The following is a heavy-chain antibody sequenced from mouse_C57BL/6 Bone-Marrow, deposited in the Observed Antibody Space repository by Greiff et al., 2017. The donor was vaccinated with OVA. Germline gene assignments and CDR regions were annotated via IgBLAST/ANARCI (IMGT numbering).Heavy chain of an antibody. CDR3: ARHGYYDY. CDR1: GFTFSSYT. Sequence: EVQLVESGGGLVKPGGSLKLSCAASGFTFSSYTMSWVRQTPEKRLEWVATISGGGGNTYYPDSVKGRFTISRDNAKNTLYLQMSSLRSEDTALYYCARHGYYDYWGQGTTLTVSS. J-gene: IGHJ2*01. CDR2: ISGGGGNT. V-gene: IGHV5-9*01. D-gene: IGHD2-3*01.